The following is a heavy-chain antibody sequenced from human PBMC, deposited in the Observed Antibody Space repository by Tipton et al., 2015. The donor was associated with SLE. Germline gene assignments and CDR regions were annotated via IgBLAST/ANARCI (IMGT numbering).Heavy chain of an antibody. D-gene: IGHD5-12*01. Sequence: SLRLSCSASGFTFSSYAMHWVRQAPGKGLEYVSAISSNGGSTYYADSVKGRFTISRDNSKNTLYLQMSSLRAEDTAVYYCANGGYDDYYYYGMDVWGQGTTVTVSS. J-gene: IGHJ6*02. V-gene: IGHV3-64D*06. CDR1: GFTFSSYA. CDR3: ANGGYDDYYYYGMDV. CDR2: ISSNGGST.